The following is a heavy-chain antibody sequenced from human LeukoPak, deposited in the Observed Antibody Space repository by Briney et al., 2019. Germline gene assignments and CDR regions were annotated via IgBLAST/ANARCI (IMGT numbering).Heavy chain of an antibody. CDR2: ICDDGGNK. CDR1: GFTFSNYA. V-gene: IGHV3-30*04. J-gene: IGHJ4*02. Sequence: GGSLRLSCVASGFTFSNYALHWVRQAPGKGLEGVAVICDDGGNKYYADSVKGRITISRDNSKNTMYLQLYSLRTEDTAVYYCARDRGPTIAVPYYFDYWGQGTLVTVSS. CDR3: ARDRGPTIAVPYYFDY. D-gene: IGHD6-19*01.